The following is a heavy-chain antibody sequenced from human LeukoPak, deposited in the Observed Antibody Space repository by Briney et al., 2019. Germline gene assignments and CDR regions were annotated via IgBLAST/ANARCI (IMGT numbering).Heavy chain of an antibody. V-gene: IGHV3-53*05. D-gene: IGHD2-2*01. CDR3: AKDLPAAYFDY. CDR2: ISGGGIT. CDR1: GFIVSSNY. J-gene: IGHJ4*02. Sequence: GGSLRLSCAASGFIVSSNYMSWVRQAPGKGLEWVSVISGGGITYYTDSVKGRFTISRDNSKTTLYLQMNGLRAEDTAVYYCAKDLPAAYFDYWGQGTLVTVSS.